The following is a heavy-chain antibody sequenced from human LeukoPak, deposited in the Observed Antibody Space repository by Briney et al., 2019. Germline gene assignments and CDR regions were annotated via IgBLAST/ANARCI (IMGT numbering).Heavy chain of an antibody. CDR2: INHSGST. D-gene: IGHD5-18*01. V-gene: IGHV4-34*01. J-gene: IGHJ5*02. CDR3: ARRLGYSYGYWFDP. Sequence: SETLSLTCAVYGGSFSGYYWSWIRQPPGKGLEWIGEINHSGSTNYNPSLKSRVTISVDTSKNQFSLKLSSVTAADTAVYYCARRLGYSYGYWFDPCGQGTLVTVSS. CDR1: GGSFSGYY.